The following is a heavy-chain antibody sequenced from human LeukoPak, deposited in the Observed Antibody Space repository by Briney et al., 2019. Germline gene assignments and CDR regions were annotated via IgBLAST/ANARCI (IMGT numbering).Heavy chain of an antibody. V-gene: IGHV3-48*03. CDR1: GFTFSSYE. J-gene: IGHJ4*02. D-gene: IGHD6-25*01. CDR3: ARGDSSSGWRDEY. CDR2: ITKSGSTI. Sequence: GGSLRLSCAASGFTFSSYEMNWVRQAPGKRLEWVSYITKSGSTIFYADSLKGRFTISRDNAKNSLFLQMNSLRAEDTAVYYCARGDSSSGWRDEYWGQGTLVTVSS.